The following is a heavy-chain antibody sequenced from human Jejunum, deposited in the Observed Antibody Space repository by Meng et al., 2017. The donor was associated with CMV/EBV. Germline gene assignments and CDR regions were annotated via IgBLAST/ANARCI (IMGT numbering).Heavy chain of an antibody. D-gene: IGHD7-27*01. Sequence: LACEASGISVSNTYINWVRQAPGKGLEWVSVIYSGGGTYYTKSVKGRFTTSRDDSKNMVFLQMSNLRLEDTSMYYCETGVAKGRPGYWGQGTLVTVSS. CDR3: ETGVAKGRPGY. J-gene: IGHJ4*02. V-gene: IGHV3-66*02. CDR1: GISVSNTY. CDR2: IYSGGGT.